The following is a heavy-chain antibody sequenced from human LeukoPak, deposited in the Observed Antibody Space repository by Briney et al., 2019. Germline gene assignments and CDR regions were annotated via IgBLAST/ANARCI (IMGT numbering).Heavy chain of an antibody. Sequence: GGSLRLSCAASGFTFSSYGMNWVRQAPGKGLEWVSGIYTGGSTYYAGSVKGRFTISRDNSKNTLYLQMNSLRAEDTAVYYCARNLYYYDSSGYYYYWGQGTLVTVSS. J-gene: IGHJ4*02. CDR2: IYTGGST. CDR3: ARNLYYYDSSGYYYY. V-gene: IGHV3-66*01. CDR1: GFTFSSYG. D-gene: IGHD3-22*01.